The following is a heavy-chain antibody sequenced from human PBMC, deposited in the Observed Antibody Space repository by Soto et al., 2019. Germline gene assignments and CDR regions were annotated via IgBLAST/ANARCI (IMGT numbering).Heavy chain of an antibody. V-gene: IGHV3-64D*08. J-gene: IGHJ6*02. D-gene: IGHD2-2*01. CDR1: GFTFSSYA. CDR3: VKDIVVVPAANAYYYYYGMDV. Sequence: GSLRLSCSASGFTFSSYAMHWVRQAPGKGLEYVSAISSNGGSTYYADSVKGRFTISRDNSKNTLYLQMSSLRAEDTAVYYCVKDIVVVPAANAYYYYYGMDVWGQGTTVTVSS. CDR2: ISSNGGST.